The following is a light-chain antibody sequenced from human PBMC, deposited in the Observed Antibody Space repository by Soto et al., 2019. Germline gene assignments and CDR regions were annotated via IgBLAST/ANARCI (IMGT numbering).Light chain of an antibody. V-gene: IGKV3D-15*01. CDR3: QQYNKWPRT. Sequence: EILLTQSPGTLSLSPGERATLSCRASQSVSSSYLAWYQQKPGQAPRLLIYDASNRATGIPARFSGSGSGTEFTLTISSLQSEDFAVYYCQQYNKWPRTFGQGTKVDIK. CDR1: QSVSSSY. J-gene: IGKJ1*01. CDR2: DAS.